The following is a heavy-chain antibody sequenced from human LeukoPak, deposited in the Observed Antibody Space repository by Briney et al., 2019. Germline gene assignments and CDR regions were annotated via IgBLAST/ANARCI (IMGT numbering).Heavy chain of an antibody. D-gene: IGHD5-12*01. CDR2: IYYRGST. CDR3: ATGIVAIKSRFFDY. CDR1: GDSIRSSSYY. V-gene: IGHV4-39*01. J-gene: IGHJ4*02. Sequence: SETLSLTCAVSGDSIRSSSYYWGWIRQPPGRGLEWIGSIYYRGSTYYNPSLKSRVTISVDTSKSQFSLELTSVTVADTAVYFCATGIVAIKSRFFDYWGQGSLITVSS.